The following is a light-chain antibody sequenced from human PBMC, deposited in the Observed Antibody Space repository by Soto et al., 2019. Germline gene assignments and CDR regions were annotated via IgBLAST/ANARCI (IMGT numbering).Light chain of an antibody. Sequence: DIQMTQSPSALSASVGDRVTITCRASQSISRYLNWYQQKPGKAPEPLIYAASSLQSGVPSRFSGSGSGTDFTLTICNLQPEDFATYFCQKTYSTLFTFGPGTKVEIK. CDR3: QKTYSTLFT. J-gene: IGKJ3*01. CDR2: AAS. CDR1: QSISRY. V-gene: IGKV1-39*01.